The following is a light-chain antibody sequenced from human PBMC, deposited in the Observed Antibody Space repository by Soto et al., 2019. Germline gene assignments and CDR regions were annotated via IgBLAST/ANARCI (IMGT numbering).Light chain of an antibody. CDR2: LGS. V-gene: IGKV2-28*01. Sequence: EIVMTQSPPSLTVTPGEPASISCRSSQRLLHSNGNNFLDWYLQKPGQSPQLLIYLGSNRASGVPDRVSGSAAGTDFTLKISRVEAGDVGVYYCMQALQTPYTFGQGTKLEIK. CDR3: MQALQTPYT. CDR1: QRLLHSNGNNF. J-gene: IGKJ2*01.